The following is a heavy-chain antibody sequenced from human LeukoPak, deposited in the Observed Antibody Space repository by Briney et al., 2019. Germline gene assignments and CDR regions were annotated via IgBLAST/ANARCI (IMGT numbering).Heavy chain of an antibody. CDR2: ISAYNGNT. Sequence: ASVKVSCKASGYTFTSYGISWVRQAPGQGLEWMGGISAYNGNTNYAQKLQGRVTMTTDTSTSTAYMELRSLRSDDTAVYYCARVRPLYSSSWIDYWGQGTLVTVSS. V-gene: IGHV1-18*01. D-gene: IGHD6-13*01. J-gene: IGHJ4*02. CDR1: GYTFTSYG. CDR3: ARVRPLYSSSWIDY.